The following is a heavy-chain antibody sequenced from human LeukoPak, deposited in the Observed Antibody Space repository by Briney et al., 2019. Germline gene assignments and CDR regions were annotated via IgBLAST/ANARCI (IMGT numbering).Heavy chain of an antibody. CDR3: AIGYSYGYVSPD. V-gene: IGHV1-8*01. Sequence: ASMKVSCKASGYTFTSYDINWVRQATGQGLEWMGWMNPNSGNTGYAQKFQGRVTMTRNTSISTAYMELSSLRSEDTAVYYCAIGYSYGYVSPDWGQGTLVTVSS. D-gene: IGHD5-18*01. CDR1: GYTFTSYD. CDR2: MNPNSGNT. J-gene: IGHJ4*02.